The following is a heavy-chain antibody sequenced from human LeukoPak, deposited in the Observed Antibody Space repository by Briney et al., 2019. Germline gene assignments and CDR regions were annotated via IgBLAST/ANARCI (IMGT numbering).Heavy chain of an antibody. D-gene: IGHD3-9*01. CDR2: IYTSGST. CDR1: GGSISSGSYY. J-gene: IGHJ3*02. V-gene: IGHV4-61*02. CDR3: ARDTWLPHAFDI. Sequence: SETLSLTCTVSGGSISSGSYYWSWIRQPAGKGLEWIGRIYTSGSTNYNPSLKSRVTISVDTSKNQFSLKLSSVTAADTAVYYCARDTWLPHAFDIWGQGTMVTVSS.